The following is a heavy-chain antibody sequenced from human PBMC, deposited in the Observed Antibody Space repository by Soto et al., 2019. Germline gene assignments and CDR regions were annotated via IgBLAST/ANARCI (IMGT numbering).Heavy chain of an antibody. CDR3: ASSPRTDAYSYGSATYYYYGMDV. D-gene: IGHD5-18*01. CDR2: ISHGGNT. V-gene: IGHV4-4*02. J-gene: IGHJ6*02. CDR1: GDAISSRNW. Sequence: SETLSLTCAVSGDAISSRNWWNWVRQTPGKGLEWIGQISHGGNTNYNPSLQSQVTISVDTSKNQFSLKLSSVTAADTAVYYCASSPRTDAYSYGSATYYYYGMDVWGQGTTVTVSS.